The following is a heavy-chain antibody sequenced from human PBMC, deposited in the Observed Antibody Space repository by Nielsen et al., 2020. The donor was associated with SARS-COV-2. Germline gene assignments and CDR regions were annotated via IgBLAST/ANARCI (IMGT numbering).Heavy chain of an antibody. Sequence: GGSLRLSCAASGFTFSSYSMNWVRQAPGKGLEWVSYISSSSSTIYYADSVKGRFTISRDNSKNTLYLQMNSLRAEDTAVYYCARMGIDSGSYSDYWGQGTLVTVSS. V-gene: IGHV3-48*01. D-gene: IGHD1-26*01. J-gene: IGHJ4*02. CDR2: ISSSSSTI. CDR1: GFTFSSYS. CDR3: ARMGIDSGSYSDY.